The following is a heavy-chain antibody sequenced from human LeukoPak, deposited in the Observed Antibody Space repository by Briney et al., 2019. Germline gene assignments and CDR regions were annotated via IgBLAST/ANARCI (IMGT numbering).Heavy chain of an antibody. CDR2: ISGSGGST. J-gene: IGHJ4*02. Sequence: GGSLRLSCAASGFTFSSYAMSWVRQAPGKGLEWVSAISGSGGSTYYADSVKGRFTISRDNSKNTLYLQMNSLRAEDTAVYYCARGPEVGATGSREDYWGQGTLVTVSS. D-gene: IGHD1-26*01. CDR3: ARGPEVGATGSREDY. CDR1: GFTFSSYA. V-gene: IGHV3-23*01.